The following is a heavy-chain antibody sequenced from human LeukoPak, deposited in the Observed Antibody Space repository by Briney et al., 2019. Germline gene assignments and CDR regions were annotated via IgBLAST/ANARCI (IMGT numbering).Heavy chain of an antibody. Sequence: GGSLRLSCAASGFTFSNYGMHWVRQAPGKGLEWVAVVSSDGSIDYYADSLRGRFTVSRDNSKNTMFLQFNTLRPEDTALYYCAKTSLSDASGHYYYMDVWGKGTTVTVSS. CDR3: AKTSLSDASGHYYYMDV. CDR2: VSSDGSID. CDR1: GFTFSNYG. D-gene: IGHD3-3*01. V-gene: IGHV3-30*18. J-gene: IGHJ6*03.